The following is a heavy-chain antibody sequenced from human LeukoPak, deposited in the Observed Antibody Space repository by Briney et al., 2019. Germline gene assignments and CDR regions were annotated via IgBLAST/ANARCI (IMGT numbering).Heavy chain of an antibody. D-gene: IGHD4-17*01. V-gene: IGHV4-59*02. J-gene: IGHJ4*02. Sequence: SETLSLTCTVPGASVTPYYWSWFRQPPGKGLEWIGYIYYSGSTSYNPSLKGRVTMSVDTSKNQFSLRLSSVTAADTAVYYCARGSDFGDFWGQGTLVTVSS. CDR2: IYYSGST. CDR1: GASVTPYY. CDR3: ARGSDFGDF.